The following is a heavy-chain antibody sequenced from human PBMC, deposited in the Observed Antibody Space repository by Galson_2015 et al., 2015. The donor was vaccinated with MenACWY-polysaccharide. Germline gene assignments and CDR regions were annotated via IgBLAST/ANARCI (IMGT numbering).Heavy chain of an antibody. CDR3: AKESGIPQYGAYFDY. D-gene: IGHD4/OR15-4a*01. J-gene: IGHJ4*02. Sequence: SLRLSCAASGFVFSSCGMQWVRQAPGKGLEWVEVVSSDGGTQFYADSVKGRFTISRDNSKNTLYLQINSLRAEDTAVYYCAKESGIPQYGAYFDYWGQGTLVTVSS. V-gene: IGHV3-30*18. CDR1: GFVFSSCG. CDR2: VSSDGGTQ.